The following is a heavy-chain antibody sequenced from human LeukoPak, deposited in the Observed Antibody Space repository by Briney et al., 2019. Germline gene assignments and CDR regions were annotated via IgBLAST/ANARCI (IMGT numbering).Heavy chain of an antibody. Sequence: GGSLRLSXAASGFTFSSYGMHWLRQAPGKGLEGVAFIRYDGSNKYYADSVKGRFTISRDNSKNTLYLQMNSLRAEDTAVYYCAKYDSSGYYLYYFDYWGQGTLVTVSS. D-gene: IGHD3-22*01. CDR2: IRYDGSNK. V-gene: IGHV3-30*02. J-gene: IGHJ4*02. CDR3: AKYDSSGYYLYYFDY. CDR1: GFTFSSYG.